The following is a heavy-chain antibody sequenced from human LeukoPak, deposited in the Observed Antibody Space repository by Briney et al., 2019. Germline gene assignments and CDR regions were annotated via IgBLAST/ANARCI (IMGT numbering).Heavy chain of an antibody. CDR3: ARAVVPAANWGFDP. CDR2: ISAYNGNT. J-gene: IGHJ5*02. D-gene: IGHD2-2*01. Sequence: ASVKVSCKASGYTFTSYGISWVRQAPGQGPEGMGWISAYNGNTNYAQKLQGRVPMTTDTSTSTAYMELRSLRSDDPAVYYCARAVVPAANWGFDPWGQGTLVTVSS. V-gene: IGHV1-18*01. CDR1: GYTFTSYG.